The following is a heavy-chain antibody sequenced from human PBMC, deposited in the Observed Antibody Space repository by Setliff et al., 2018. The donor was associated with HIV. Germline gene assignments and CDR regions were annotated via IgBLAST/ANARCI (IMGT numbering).Heavy chain of an antibody. Sequence: GVLRLSCTVSGFTFGDFAMTWVRQAPGKGLEWVGVIRSKAYGGTTQYAASVKGRFTISRDDSKKSLYLQMDSLRDEDTAVYYCAREKFENGDYEFVSTFDSWGQGTLVTVSS. J-gene: IGHJ4*02. CDR3: AREKFENGDYEFVSTFDS. CDR2: IRSKAYGGTT. D-gene: IGHD4-17*01. V-gene: IGHV3-49*04. CDR1: GFTFGDFA.